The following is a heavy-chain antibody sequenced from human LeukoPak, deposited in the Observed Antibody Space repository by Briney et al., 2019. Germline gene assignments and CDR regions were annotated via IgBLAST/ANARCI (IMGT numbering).Heavy chain of an antibody. CDR2: IYTSGST. D-gene: IGHD3-22*01. CDR3: ARDYYDSSGYQSGFDY. CDR1: GGSISSYY. V-gene: IGHV4-4*07. J-gene: IGHJ4*02. Sequence: SETLSLTCTVSGGSISSYYWSWIRQPAGKGLEWIGRIYTSGSTNYNPSLKSRVTMSVDTSKNQFSLKLSSVTAEDTAVYYCARDYYDSSGYQSGFDYWGQGTLVTVSS.